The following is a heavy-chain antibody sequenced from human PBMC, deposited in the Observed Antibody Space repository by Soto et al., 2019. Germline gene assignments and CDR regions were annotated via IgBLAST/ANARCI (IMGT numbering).Heavy chain of an antibody. J-gene: IGHJ5*02. D-gene: IGHD1-1*01. V-gene: IGHV4-31*03. Sequence: SETLSLTCTVSGGSISSGGYYWSWIRQHPGKGLEWIGYIYYSGSTYYNPSLKSRVTISVDKSKNQFSLKLTSVTAADTAVYYCARDQLEGNWFDPWGQGTLVTVSS. CDR1: GGSISSGGYY. CDR3: ARDQLEGNWFDP. CDR2: IYYSGST.